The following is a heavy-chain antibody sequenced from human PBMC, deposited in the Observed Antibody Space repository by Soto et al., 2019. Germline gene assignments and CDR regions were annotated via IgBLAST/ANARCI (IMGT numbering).Heavy chain of an antibody. CDR1: GFTFGDYA. D-gene: IGHD2-15*01. CDR2: IRSKAYGGAT. CDR3: TRAGKYCSGGSCYHFDY. J-gene: IGHJ4*02. V-gene: IGHV3-49*03. Sequence: GGSLRLSCTASGFTFGDYAMSWFRQAPGKGLEWVGFIRSKAYGGATEYAASVKGRFTISRDDSKSIAYLQMNSLKTEDTAVYYCTRAGKYCSGGSCYHFDYWGQGTLVTSPQ.